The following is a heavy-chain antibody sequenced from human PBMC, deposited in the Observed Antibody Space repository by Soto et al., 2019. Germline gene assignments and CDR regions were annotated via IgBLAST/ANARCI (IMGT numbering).Heavy chain of an antibody. CDR3: AKAAGFYWNAFDI. CDR2: ISYDGSNK. D-gene: IGHD3-9*01. J-gene: IGHJ3*02. V-gene: IGHV3-30*18. CDR1: GFTFSSYG. Sequence: QVQLVESGGGVVQPGRSLRLSCAASGFTFSSYGMHWVRQAPGKGLEWVAVISYDGSNKYYADSVKGRFTISRDNSKNTLYLQMNSLRAEDTAVYYCAKAAGFYWNAFDIWGQGTMVTVSS.